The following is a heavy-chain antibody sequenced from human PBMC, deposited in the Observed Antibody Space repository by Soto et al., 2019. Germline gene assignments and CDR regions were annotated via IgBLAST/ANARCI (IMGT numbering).Heavy chain of an antibody. V-gene: IGHV1-8*01. J-gene: IGHJ5*02. D-gene: IGHD3-16*01. CDR3: ARGATAYYDLWNNPRGDWLDL. Sequence: QEQLVQSGAEVREPGASVKVSCKASGYTFSSHDITWVRQTAGQGLEYMGWMNPISAISKTTYVPTGRGRVSMTRETSFETAYLELRGLRSDDTAVYFCARGATAYYDLWNNPRGDWLDLWGQGTLVTVSS. CDR2: MNPISAISKT. CDR1: GYTFSSHD.